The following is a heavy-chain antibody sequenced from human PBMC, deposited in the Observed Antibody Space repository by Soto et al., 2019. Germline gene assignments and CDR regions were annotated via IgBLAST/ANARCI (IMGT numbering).Heavy chain of an antibody. D-gene: IGHD1-1*01. CDR1: GGSLSGYY. J-gene: IGHJ5*02. V-gene: IGHV4-4*07. CDR2: IYATGSS. CDR3: VRDGTKNLRDWFDP. Sequence: SETLSLTCNVSGGSLSGYYWRWIRQPPGKGLEWIGRIYATGSSDYNPSLKIRITISVDMSKKQFSLTLRSVTAADTAMYYCVRDGTKNLRDWFDPWGQGMLVTVSS.